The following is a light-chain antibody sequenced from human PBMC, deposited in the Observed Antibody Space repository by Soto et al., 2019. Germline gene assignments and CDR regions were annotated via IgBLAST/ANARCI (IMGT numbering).Light chain of an antibody. CDR1: QSVSSSS. CDR2: DAP. Sequence: IVLTLSPATLSLSPGKRATLSCRASQSVSSSSLAGYQQKRGQAPRRLIHDAPSRATGIPDRFRGGASGTDFTLTISRLQPEDFAVYYCQQYGSSQTFGQGTKVDIK. J-gene: IGKJ1*01. V-gene: IGKV3-20*01. CDR3: QQYGSSQT.